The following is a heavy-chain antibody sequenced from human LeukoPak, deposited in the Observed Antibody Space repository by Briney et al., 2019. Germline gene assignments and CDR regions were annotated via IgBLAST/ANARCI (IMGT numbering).Heavy chain of an antibody. D-gene: IGHD2-21*02. CDR2: IYYSGST. CDR3: ARVVASTAWFDS. J-gene: IGHJ5*01. Sequence: SETLSLTCTVSGGSISSYYWSWIRQPPGKGLEWIGYIYYSGSTNYNPSLKSRVTMSVDTSKNQFSLKLSSVTAADTAVYYCARVVASTAWFDSWGQGTLVTVSS. V-gene: IGHV4-59*01. CDR1: GGSISSYY.